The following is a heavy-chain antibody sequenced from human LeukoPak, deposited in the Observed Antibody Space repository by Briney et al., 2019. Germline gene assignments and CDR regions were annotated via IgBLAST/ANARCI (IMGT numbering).Heavy chain of an antibody. CDR3: ARDSGWFRFDY. CDR1: GFTFSSYA. V-gene: IGHV3-23*01. Sequence: PGGSLRLSSAASGFTFSSYAMSWVRQAPGKGLEWVSAISGSGGSTYYADSVKGRFAISRDNAKNSLFLQTNSLRVDDTAVYYCARDSGWFRFDYWGQGTLVTVSS. CDR2: ISGSGGST. D-gene: IGHD6-19*01. J-gene: IGHJ4*02.